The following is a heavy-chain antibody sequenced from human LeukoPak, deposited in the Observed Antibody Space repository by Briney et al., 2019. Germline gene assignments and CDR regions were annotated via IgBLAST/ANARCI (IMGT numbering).Heavy chain of an antibody. Sequence: SETLSLTCTVSRGSMSNYHWSWIRQPPGKGLEYIGYISYSGSTNYNPSLKSRVTISVDTSKNQFSLNLSSVTAADTAVYYCARYAVPYGDYSDWGQGTLVTVSS. V-gene: IGHV4-59*08. CDR1: RGSMSNYH. J-gene: IGHJ4*02. D-gene: IGHD4-17*01. CDR3: ARYAVPYGDYSD. CDR2: ISYSGST.